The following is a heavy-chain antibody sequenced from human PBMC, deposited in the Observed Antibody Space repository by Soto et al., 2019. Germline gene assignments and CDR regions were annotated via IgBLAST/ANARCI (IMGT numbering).Heavy chain of an antibody. V-gene: IGHV4-59*12. CDR1: CRSSGSYD. D-gene: IGHD3-3*01. Sequence: PSERLSVISNFGCRSSGSYDGRWIRQPPGMGLEXIGYTYYSWRSNSNPHLNMRVTISVDTPKXQLSLKLSSVTDADTSVYYCARGKSRPEGATDFCSPKDPRHYSKNATDVWGQGTTVTVSS. CDR2: TYYSWRS. CDR3: ARGKSRPEGATDFCSPKDPRHYSKNATDV. J-gene: IGHJ6*01.